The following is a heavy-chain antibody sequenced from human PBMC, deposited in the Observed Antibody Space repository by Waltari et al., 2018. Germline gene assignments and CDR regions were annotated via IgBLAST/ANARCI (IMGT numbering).Heavy chain of an antibody. V-gene: IGHV3-30*09. CDR3: ARDYCDRTNSHGMDV. Sequence: WVRQAPGKGLEWVAVISYNERNIYYVDSVKGRFAISRDNSKKMLYLQMNSLRAEDTAVYYCARDYCDRTNSHGMDVWGQGTTVTVSS. D-gene: IGHD3-22*01. CDR2: ISYNERNI. J-gene: IGHJ6*02.